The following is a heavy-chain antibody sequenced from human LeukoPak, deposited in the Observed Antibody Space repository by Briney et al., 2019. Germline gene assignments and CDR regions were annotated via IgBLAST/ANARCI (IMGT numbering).Heavy chain of an antibody. D-gene: IGHD2-21*01. Sequence: ASVKVSCKASGYPFIGNYIHWVRQAPGQGLEWMGWINPNSGGTQYSQKFQGRVTMTRDTSISTAYMELSRLRSDDTAVYYCAASRRGETPRNLDYWGQGTLVTVSS. CDR3: AASRRGETPRNLDY. J-gene: IGHJ4*02. CDR1: GYPFIGNY. V-gene: IGHV1-2*02. CDR2: INPNSGGT.